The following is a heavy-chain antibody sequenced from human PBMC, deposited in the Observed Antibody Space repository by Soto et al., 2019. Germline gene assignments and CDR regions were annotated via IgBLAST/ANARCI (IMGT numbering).Heavy chain of an antibody. Sequence: EVQLVESGGGLVQPGGSLGLSCAASGFTFSSYDMHWVRQATGKGLEWVSAIGTAGDTYYPGSVKGRFTISRENAKNSLYLQMNSLRAEDTAVYYCARAGRPPLSGSYLFDYWGQGTLVTVSS. CDR1: GFTFSSYD. V-gene: IGHV3-13*01. CDR2: IGTAGDT. J-gene: IGHJ4*02. D-gene: IGHD1-26*01. CDR3: ARAGRPPLSGSYLFDY.